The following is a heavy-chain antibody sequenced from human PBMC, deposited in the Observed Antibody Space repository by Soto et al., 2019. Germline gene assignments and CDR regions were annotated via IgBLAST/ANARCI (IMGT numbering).Heavy chain of an antibody. CDR3: RAYYDFWSGSPQNYYGMDV. V-gene: IGHV3-33*01. D-gene: IGHD3-3*01. Sequence: GGSLRLSCAASGFTFSSYGMHWVRQAPGKGLEWVAVIWYDRSNKYYADSVKGRCTISRDNSKNTLYLQMNSLRAEDTSVYYCRAYYDFWSGSPQNYYGMDVWGQGTTVTVSS. CDR2: IWYDRSNK. CDR1: GFTFSSYG. J-gene: IGHJ6*02.